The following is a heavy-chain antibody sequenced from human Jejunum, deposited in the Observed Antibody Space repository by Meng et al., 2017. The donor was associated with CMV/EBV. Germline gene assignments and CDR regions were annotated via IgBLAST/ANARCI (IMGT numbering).Heavy chain of an antibody. CDR3: TRDLHH. V-gene: IGHV4-4*07. Sequence: QLQLQESGPGLVKPSETLSLTCTVSGVSISTYYWSWIRQSAGKGLEWIGHIQASGNTHYNPSMKSRVSMSIDTSKNQFSLKLMSVTAADTAMYFCTRDLHHWGQGTLVTVSS. J-gene: IGHJ4*02. CDR1: GVSISTYY. CDR2: IQASGNT.